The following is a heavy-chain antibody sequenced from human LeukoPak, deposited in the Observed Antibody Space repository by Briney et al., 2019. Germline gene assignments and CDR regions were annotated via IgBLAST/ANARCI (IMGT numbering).Heavy chain of an antibody. CDR3: ARGGPRPGDNWFDP. V-gene: IGHV1-8*02. J-gene: IGHJ5*02. CDR1: GGTFSSYA. D-gene: IGHD3-10*01. CDR2: MNPNSGNT. Sequence: ASVKVSCKASGGTFSSYAISWVRQAPGQGLEWMGWMNPNSGNTGYAQKFQGRVTMTRNTSISTAYMELSSLRSEDTAVYYCARGGPRPGDNWFDPWGQGTLVTVSS.